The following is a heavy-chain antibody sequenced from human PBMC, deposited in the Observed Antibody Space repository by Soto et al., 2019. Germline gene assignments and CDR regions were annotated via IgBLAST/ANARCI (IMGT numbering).Heavy chain of an antibody. CDR1: GGSFSGYY. D-gene: IGHD2-15*01. CDR2: INHSGST. CDR3: TRVGARSCSGATSPMAY. V-gene: IGHV4-34*01. Sequence: PSETLSLTCAVYGGSFSGYYWSWIRQPPGKGLEWIGEINHSGSTNYNPSLKSRVTISVDTSKNQFSLNVSSVTAADTAVYYCTRVGARSCSGATSPMAYWGQGALVTVSS. J-gene: IGHJ4*02.